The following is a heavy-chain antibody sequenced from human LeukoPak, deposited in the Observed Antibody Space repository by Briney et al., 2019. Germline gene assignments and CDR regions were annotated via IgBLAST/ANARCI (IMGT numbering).Heavy chain of an antibody. CDR1: GYTFTSYD. CDR2: MNPNSGNT. CDR3: ARGYGSGNYFDY. J-gene: IGHJ4*02. D-gene: IGHD3-10*01. Sequence: ASVTVSCKASGYTFTSYDINWVRQAAGQGLEWMGWMNPNSGNTGYAQKFQGRVTMTRNTSISTAYMELSSLRSEDTAVYYCARGYGSGNYFDYWGQGTLVTVSS. V-gene: IGHV1-8*01.